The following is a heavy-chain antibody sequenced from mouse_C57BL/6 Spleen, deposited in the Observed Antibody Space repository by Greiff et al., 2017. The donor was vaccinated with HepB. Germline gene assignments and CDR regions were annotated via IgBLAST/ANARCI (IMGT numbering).Heavy chain of an antibody. CDR1: GYTFTDYN. CDR3: ARLGRFSSGFAY. J-gene: IGHJ3*01. V-gene: IGHV1-22*01. D-gene: IGHD4-1*01. CDR2: INPNNGGT. Sequence: EVQLQQSGPELVKPGASVKMSCKASGYTFTDYNMHWVKQSHGKSLEWIGYINPNNGGTSYNQKFKGKATLTVNKSSSTAYMELRSLTSEDSAVYYCARLGRFSSGFAYWGQGTLVTVSA.